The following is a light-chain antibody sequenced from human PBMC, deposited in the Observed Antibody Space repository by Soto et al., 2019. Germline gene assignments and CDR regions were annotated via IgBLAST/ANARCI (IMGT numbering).Light chain of an antibody. V-gene: IGKV1-39*01. Sequence: DIQMTQSPSSLAASVGERVTITCRASQNIHSFLNWYQQKPGKAPQVLIYGGSALQSWVPSRFSGSGSGTDFTLTIRSLQLEDFSSYLCQQSYNIHFTSGSGTRVDI. J-gene: IGKJ3*01. CDR2: GGS. CDR1: QNIHSF. CDR3: QQSYNIHFT.